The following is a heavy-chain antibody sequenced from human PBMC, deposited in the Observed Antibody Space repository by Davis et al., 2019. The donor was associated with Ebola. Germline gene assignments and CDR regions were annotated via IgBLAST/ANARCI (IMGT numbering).Heavy chain of an antibody. D-gene: IGHD1-1*01. V-gene: IGHV1-69*06. CDR1: GGTFSSYT. Sequence: SVKVSCKASGGTFSSYTISWVRQAPGQGLEWMGGIIPIFGTANYAQKFQGRVTITADKSTSTAYMELSSLRSEDTAVYYCARDDWNQNWFDPWGQGTLVTVSS. CDR2: IIPIFGTA. CDR3: ARDDWNQNWFDP. J-gene: IGHJ5*02.